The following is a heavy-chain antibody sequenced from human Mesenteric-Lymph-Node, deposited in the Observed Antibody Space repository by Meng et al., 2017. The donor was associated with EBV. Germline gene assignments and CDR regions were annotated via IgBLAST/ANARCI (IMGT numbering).Heavy chain of an antibody. D-gene: IGHD2/OR15-2a*01. CDR3: AAKRTTVDF. Sequence: QVQPHGSGPGRVKPSEPLPLPCTVSGGSIRIYDWSWIRQPPGKGLEWIGYIYYGGNANYHPSLKSRVTISLDTSKNQFSLNLSSVTAADTAVYYCAAKRTTVDFWGQGTLVTVSS. CDR1: GGSIRIYD. J-gene: IGHJ4*02. CDR2: IYYGGNA. V-gene: IGHV4-59*01.